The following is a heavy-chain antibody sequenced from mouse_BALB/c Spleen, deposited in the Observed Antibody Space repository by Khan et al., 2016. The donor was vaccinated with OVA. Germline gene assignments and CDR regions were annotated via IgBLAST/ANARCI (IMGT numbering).Heavy chain of an antibody. CDR2: INPSTGYT. D-gene: IGHD1-1*01. Sequence: VQLQQSGAELAKPGASVKMSCKASGYTFINYWILWIKQRPGQGLEWIGYINPSTGYTEYNQNFKDKATLTADKSSSTASIQLRSLTSVDSTDEYCARRGLRWDLDYWGQGTTVTVSS. V-gene: IGHV1-7*01. J-gene: IGHJ2*01. CDR3: ARRGLRWDLDY. CDR1: GYTFINYW.